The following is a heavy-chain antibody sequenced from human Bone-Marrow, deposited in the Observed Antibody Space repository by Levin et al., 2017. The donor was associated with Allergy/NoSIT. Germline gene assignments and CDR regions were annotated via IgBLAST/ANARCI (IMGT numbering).Heavy chain of an antibody. CDR2: IIPILDRT. Sequence: ASVKVSCKTSRGTFTSYTITWVRQAPGQGLEWMGRIIPILDRTNYAQQFQGRVTITADKSTGTAYMELSSLTSEDTAVYFCARVSDSSGYSNDYWGQGTLVTVSS. V-gene: IGHV1-69*08. D-gene: IGHD3-22*01. CDR3: ARVSDSSGYSNDY. J-gene: IGHJ4*02. CDR1: RGTFTSYT.